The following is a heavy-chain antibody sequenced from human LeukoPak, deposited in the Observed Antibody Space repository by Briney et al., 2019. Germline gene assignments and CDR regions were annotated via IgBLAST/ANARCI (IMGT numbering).Heavy chain of an antibody. CDR2: IIPIFGTA. J-gene: IGHJ6*03. CDR1: GGTFSSYV. V-gene: IGHV1-69*05. CDR3: ASGVIAAAGTLWDYYYYYMDV. D-gene: IGHD6-13*01. Sequence: SVKVSCKSSGGTFSSYVISWVRQAPGQGLEWMGGIIPIFGTANYAQKFQGRVTITTDESTSTAYMELSSLRSEDTAVYYCASGVIAAAGTLWDYYYYYMDVWGKGTTVTVSS.